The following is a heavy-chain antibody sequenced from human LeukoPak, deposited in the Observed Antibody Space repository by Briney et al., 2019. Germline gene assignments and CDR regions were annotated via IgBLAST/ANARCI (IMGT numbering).Heavy chain of an antibody. V-gene: IGHV3-74*01. D-gene: IGHD3-10*01. J-gene: IGHJ4*02. CDR2: INSDGSNT. Sequence: GGSLRLSCTASGFTFNSYWMHWVRQAPGKGLVWVSRINSDGSNTTDADSVKGRFTTSRDNAKNTLYLQMNSLRAEDTAVYYCAKAHYGSGSYYNPSPFDYWGQGTLVTVSS. CDR1: GFTFNSYW. CDR3: AKAHYGSGSYYNPSPFDY.